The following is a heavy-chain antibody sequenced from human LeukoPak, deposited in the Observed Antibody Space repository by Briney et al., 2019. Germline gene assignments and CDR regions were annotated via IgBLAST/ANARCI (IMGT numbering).Heavy chain of an antibody. Sequence: SETLSLTCTVSGGSIISDHSYEKSYGTWIRQPAGPGLEWIGRVFSDGGTNFNPSLQSRLTISMDTSKNQFSLSLSSVTAADTAIYYCARDRAYDYDIRLESWGQGILVTVSS. CDR3: ARDRAYDYDIRLES. CDR2: VFSDGGT. J-gene: IGHJ4*02. D-gene: IGHD3-9*01. CDR1: GGSIISDHSY. V-gene: IGHV4-61*02.